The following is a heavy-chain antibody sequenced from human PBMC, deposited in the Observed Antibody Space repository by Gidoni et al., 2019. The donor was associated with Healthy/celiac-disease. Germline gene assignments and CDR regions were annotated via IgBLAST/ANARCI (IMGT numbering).Heavy chain of an antibody. J-gene: IGHJ4*02. CDR1: GFTFSSYA. CDR2: ISGSGGST. CDR3: ATDFYYDSSGTIGY. D-gene: IGHD3-22*01. V-gene: IGHV3-23*01. Sequence: EVQLLESGGGLVPPGGSLRPSCAASGFTFSSYAMSWVRQAPGKGLEWVSAISGSGGSTYYADSVKGRFTISRDNSKNTLYLQMNSLRAEDTAVYYCATDFYYDSSGTIGYWGQGTLVTVSS.